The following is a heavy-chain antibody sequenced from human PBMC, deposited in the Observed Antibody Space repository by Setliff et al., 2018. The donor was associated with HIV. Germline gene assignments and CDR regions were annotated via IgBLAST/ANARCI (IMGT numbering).Heavy chain of an antibody. V-gene: IGHV4-34*01. CDR2: IHHTGST. CDR3: AREGSIVATIRRWYYYYMDV. J-gene: IGHJ6*03. Sequence: SETLSLTCAVYGGSFSANYWTWIRQPPGEGLEWIGEIHHTGSTNYNPSLKSRVTISADTSKKHFSLKLRSVTAADTAVYYCAREGSIVATIRRWYYYYMDVWGKGTTVT. D-gene: IGHD5-12*01. CDR1: GGSFSANY.